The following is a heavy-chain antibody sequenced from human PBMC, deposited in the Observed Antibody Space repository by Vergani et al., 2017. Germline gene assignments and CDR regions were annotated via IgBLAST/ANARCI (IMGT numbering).Heavy chain of an antibody. Sequence: EVQLVESGGGVVRPGGSLRLFCAASGFTFDDYGMSWVRQAPGKGLEWVSGINWNGGSTGYADSVKGRFTISRDNAKNSLYLQMNSLRAEDTALYYCAREGNAYYDFWSGYYTQYYFDYWGQGTLVTVSS. V-gene: IGHV3-20*04. CDR1: GFTFDDYG. J-gene: IGHJ4*02. D-gene: IGHD3-3*01. CDR3: AREGNAYYDFWSGYYTQYYFDY. CDR2: INWNGGST.